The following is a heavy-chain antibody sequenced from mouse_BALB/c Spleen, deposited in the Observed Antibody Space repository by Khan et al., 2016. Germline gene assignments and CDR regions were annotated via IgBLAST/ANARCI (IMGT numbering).Heavy chain of an antibody. CDR1: GYSITSGYY. CDR2: ISYDGSN. D-gene: IGHD1-1*01. CDR3: ARDPFYYYGSSYWYFDV. Sequence: EVQLQESGPGLVKPSQSLSLTCSVTGYSITSGYYWNWIRQFPGNKLEWMGYISYDGSNNYNPSLKNRISIPRDTSKNQFFLKLNSVTTEDTATYDCARDPFYYYGSSYWYFDVWGAGTTVTVSS. J-gene: IGHJ1*01. V-gene: IGHV3-6*02.